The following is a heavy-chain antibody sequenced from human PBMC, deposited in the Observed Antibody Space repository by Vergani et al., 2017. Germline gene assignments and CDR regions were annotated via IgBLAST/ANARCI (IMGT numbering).Heavy chain of an antibody. CDR3: ARIHVTWADFWSGPNYYYYYGMDV. CDR1: GFSVNSHPMR. D-gene: IGHD3-3*01. V-gene: IGHV2-70*04. CDR2: IDWDDDK. J-gene: IGHJ6*02. Sequence: QVTLKESGPALVKPTQTLTLTCTLSGFSVNSHPMRVIWIRQPPGKALEWLARIDWDDDKFYDRSLKTRLTISKDTSKNQVVLTMTNMDPVDTATYYCARIHVTWADFWSGPNYYYYYGMDVWGQGTTVTVSS.